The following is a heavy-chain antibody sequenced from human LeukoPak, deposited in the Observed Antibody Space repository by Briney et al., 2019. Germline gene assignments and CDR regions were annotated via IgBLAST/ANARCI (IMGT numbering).Heavy chain of an antibody. J-gene: IGHJ6*03. CDR3: ARDLLTVTPGTLNYYYYMDV. V-gene: IGHV1-69*13. CDR1: GGTFSSYA. D-gene: IGHD4-11*01. Sequence: ASVKVSCKASGGTFSSYAISWVRQAPGQGLEWMGGIIPIFGTANYAQKFQGRVTIPADESTSTAYMELSSLRSEDTAVYYCARDLLTVTPGTLNYYYYMDVWGKGTTVTVSS. CDR2: IIPIFGTA.